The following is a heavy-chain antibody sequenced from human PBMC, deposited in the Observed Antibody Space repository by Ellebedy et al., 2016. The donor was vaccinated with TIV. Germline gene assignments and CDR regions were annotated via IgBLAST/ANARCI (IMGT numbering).Heavy chain of an antibody. CDR1: GGSISSSRYY. D-gene: IGHD3-10*01. V-gene: IGHV4-39*01. CDR2: IYYSGST. CDR3: ARGLWFGELSWFDP. J-gene: IGHJ5*02. Sequence: MPSETLSLTCTVSGGSISSSRYYWGWIRQPPGKGLEWIGSIYYSGSTYYNPSLKSRVTISVDTSKNQFSLKLSSVTAADTAVYYCARGLWFGELSWFDPWGQGTLVTVSS.